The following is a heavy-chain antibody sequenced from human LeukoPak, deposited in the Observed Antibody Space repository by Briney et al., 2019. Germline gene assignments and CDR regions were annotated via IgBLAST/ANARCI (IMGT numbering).Heavy chain of an antibody. D-gene: IGHD6-13*01. J-gene: IGHJ5*02. Sequence: SETLSLTCTVSGGSISSYYWSWIRQPAGKGLESIGRIYTSGSTNYNPSLKSRLTMSVDTSKNHFSLKLSSVTAADTAVYYCARGDPFRAGWFDPWGQGTLVTVSS. CDR3: ARGDPFRAGWFDP. V-gene: IGHV4-4*07. CDR1: GGSISSYY. CDR2: IYTSGST.